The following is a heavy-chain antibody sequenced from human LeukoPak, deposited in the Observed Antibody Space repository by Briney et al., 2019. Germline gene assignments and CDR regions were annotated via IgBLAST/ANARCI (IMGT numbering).Heavy chain of an antibody. CDR2: IYYSGST. Sequence: SETLSLTCTVSGGSISSSSYYWGWIRQPPGKGLEWIGSIYYSGSTYYNPSLKSRVTISVDTSKNQFSLKLSSVTAADTAVYYCARRLVVDRKIDPWGQGTLVTVSS. CDR1: GGSISSSSYY. CDR3: ARRLVVDRKIDP. J-gene: IGHJ5*02. D-gene: IGHD2-15*01. V-gene: IGHV4-39*07.